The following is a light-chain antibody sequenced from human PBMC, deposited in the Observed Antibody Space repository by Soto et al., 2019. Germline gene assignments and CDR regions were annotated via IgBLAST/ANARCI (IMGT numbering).Light chain of an antibody. V-gene: IGKV1-5*01. J-gene: IGKJ1*01. CDR1: QRISSW. Sequence: DIQMTQSPSTLSASVGDRVTITCRSSQRISSWLAWYQQKPGKAPKLLIYDASSLESGVPSRFSGRGSGTECTLTISSLQPEDFATYSCQQRYNSPQTFGQGTKVDIK. CDR3: QQRYNSPQT. CDR2: DAS.